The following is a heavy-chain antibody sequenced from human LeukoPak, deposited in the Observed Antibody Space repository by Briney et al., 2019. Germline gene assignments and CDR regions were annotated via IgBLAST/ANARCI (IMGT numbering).Heavy chain of an antibody. CDR2: ISYDGSNK. V-gene: IGHV3-30-3*01. CDR3: ARATSSWSTTYYYGMDV. CDR1: GFTFSSYA. Sequence: GGSLRLSCAASGFTFSSYAMHWVRQAPGKGLEWVAVISYDGSNKYYADSVKGRFTISRDNSKNTLYLQMNSLRAEDTAVYYCARATSSWSTTYYYGMDVWGQGTTVTVSS. D-gene: IGHD6-13*01. J-gene: IGHJ6*02.